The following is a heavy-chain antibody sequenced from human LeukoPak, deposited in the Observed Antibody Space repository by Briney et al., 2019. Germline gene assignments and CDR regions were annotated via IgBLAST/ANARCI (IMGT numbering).Heavy chain of an antibody. D-gene: IGHD5-12*01. CDR1: GFTFSSYS. Sequence: GGSLRLSCAASGFTFSSYSMNWVRQAPGKGLEWVSSISSSSSYIYYADSVKGRFTISRDNAKNSLYLQMNSLRAEDTAVYYCARDPGSGYDPHTAYWGQGTLVTVSS. V-gene: IGHV3-21*01. CDR2: ISSSSSYI. CDR3: ARDPGSGYDPHTAY. J-gene: IGHJ4*02.